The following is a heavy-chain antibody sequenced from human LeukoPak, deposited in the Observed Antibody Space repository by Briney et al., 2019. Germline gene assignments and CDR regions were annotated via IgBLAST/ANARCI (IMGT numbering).Heavy chain of an antibody. CDR2: IYYSGST. Sequence: SETLSLTCTDSGGSISSSSYYWGWIRQPPGKGLEWLGSIYYSGSTYYNPSLKSRVTISVDTSKNQSSLKLSSVTAADTAGYYCARVADYGGNSGDYWGQGTLVTVSS. CDR3: ARVADYGGNSGDY. J-gene: IGHJ4*02. V-gene: IGHV4-39*01. CDR1: GGSISSSSYY. D-gene: IGHD4-23*01.